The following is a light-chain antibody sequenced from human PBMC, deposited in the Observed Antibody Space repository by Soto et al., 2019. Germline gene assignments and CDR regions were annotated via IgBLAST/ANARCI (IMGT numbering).Light chain of an antibody. Sequence: EIVLTQSPGTLSVSPGERATLSCRASQTISSNNLAWYQQKPGQAPSLLIYGTSSRATGIPDRFSGSGSGTDFTLTISRLEREDSAIYYCQQYISWTFGQGTKVEI. CDR1: QTISSNN. J-gene: IGKJ1*01. CDR2: GTS. V-gene: IGKV3-20*01. CDR3: QQYISWT.